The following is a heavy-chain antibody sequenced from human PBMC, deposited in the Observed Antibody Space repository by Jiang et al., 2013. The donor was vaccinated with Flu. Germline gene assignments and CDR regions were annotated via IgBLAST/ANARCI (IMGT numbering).Heavy chain of an antibody. Sequence: GAEVKKPGASVKVSCKASGYTFTSYAMHWVRQAPGQRLEWMGWINAGNGNTKYSQKFQGRVTITRDTSASTAYMELSSLRSEDTAVYYCARDVNWNQRTFDYWGQGTLVTVSS. CDR1: GYTFTSYA. V-gene: IGHV1-3*01. D-gene: IGHD1-1*01. J-gene: IGHJ4*02. CDR2: INAGNGNT. CDR3: ARDVNWNQRTFDY.